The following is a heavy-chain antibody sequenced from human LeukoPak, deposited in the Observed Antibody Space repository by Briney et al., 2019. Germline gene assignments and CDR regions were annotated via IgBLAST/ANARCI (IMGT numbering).Heavy chain of an antibody. J-gene: IGHJ4*02. D-gene: IGHD3-22*01. V-gene: IGHV1-18*01. CDR3: AKGGDYYDSSGFDY. CDR2: ISAYNGHT. Sequence: ASVKVSCKASGYTFTSYGISWVRQVPGQGLEWMGWISAYNGHTKYALKLQGRVTMTTDASTSTAYMELSRLRSDDTAVYYCAKGGDYYDSSGFDYWGQGTLVTVSS. CDR1: GYTFTSYG.